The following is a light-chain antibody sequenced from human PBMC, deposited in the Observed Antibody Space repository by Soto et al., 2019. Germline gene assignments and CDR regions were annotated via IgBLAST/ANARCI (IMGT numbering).Light chain of an antibody. CDR1: QSVSSY. V-gene: IGKV3-11*01. CDR2: DAS. CDR3: QQRSNWPPLLT. Sequence: EMVLTQSPATLSLSPGEGATLXWRSSQSVSSYLAWYQQKPGQAPRLLIYDASNRATGIPARFSGSGSGTDFTLTISSLEPEDFAVYYCQQRSNWPPLLTFGGGTKVDI. J-gene: IGKJ4*01.